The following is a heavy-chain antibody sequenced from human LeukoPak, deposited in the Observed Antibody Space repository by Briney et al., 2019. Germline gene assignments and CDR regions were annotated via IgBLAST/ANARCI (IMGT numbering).Heavy chain of an antibody. D-gene: IGHD3-9*01. CDR2: ISYDGSNE. Sequence: GGSLRLSCAASGFTFSSYGMHWVRQAPGKGLEWVAVISYDGSNEYYADSVKGRFTISRDNSKNTLYLQMNSLRAEDTAVYYCARGASRYDILPYAFDIWGQGTMVTVSS. CDR1: GFTFSSYG. CDR3: ARGASRYDILPYAFDI. V-gene: IGHV3-30*03. J-gene: IGHJ3*02.